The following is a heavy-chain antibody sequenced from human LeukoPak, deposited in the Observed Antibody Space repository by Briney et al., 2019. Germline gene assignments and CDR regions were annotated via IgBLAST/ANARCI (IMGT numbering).Heavy chain of an antibody. V-gene: IGHV4-34*01. J-gene: IGHJ4*02. CDR2: INHSEST. CDR3: VRPGGYSSGWYGGYYFDY. D-gene: IGHD6-19*01. CDR1: GGSFSGYY. Sequence: PSETLSLTCAVYGGSFSGYYWSWIRQPPGKGLEWIGEINHSESTNYNPSLKSRVTISVDTSKNQFSLKLSSVTAADTAVYYCVRPGGYSSGWYGGYYFDYWGQGTLVTVSS.